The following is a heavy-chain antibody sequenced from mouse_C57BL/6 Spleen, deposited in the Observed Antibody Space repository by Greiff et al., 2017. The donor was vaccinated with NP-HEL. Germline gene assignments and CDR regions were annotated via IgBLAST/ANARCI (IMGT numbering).Heavy chain of an antibody. CDR2: ISYDGSN. J-gene: IGHJ2*01. CDR1: GYSITSGYY. CDR3: ASRHGSAYYFDY. D-gene: IGHD1-1*01. Sequence: ESGPGLVKPSQSLSLTCSVSGYSITSGYYWNWIRQLPGNKLEWMGYISYDGSNNYNPSLKNRISITRDTSKNQFFLKLNSVTTEDTATYYCASRHGSAYYFDYWGQGTTLTVSS. V-gene: IGHV3-6*01.